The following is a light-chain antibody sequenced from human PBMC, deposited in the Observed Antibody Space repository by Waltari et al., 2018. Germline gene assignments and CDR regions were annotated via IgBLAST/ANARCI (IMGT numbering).Light chain of an antibody. V-gene: IGLV1-47*01. CDR3: AVWDDTLSGVV. CDR2: RNN. J-gene: IGLJ2*01. Sequence: QSVLTQSPSASAAPGQRVTISCSGSSSNIGSTHVYWYQHVPGTAPKLLIYRNNQRPSGVPDRFSGSKSGTSASLAVSGLRSEDEADYYCAVWDDTLSGVVFGGGTKLTVL. CDR1: SSNIGSTH.